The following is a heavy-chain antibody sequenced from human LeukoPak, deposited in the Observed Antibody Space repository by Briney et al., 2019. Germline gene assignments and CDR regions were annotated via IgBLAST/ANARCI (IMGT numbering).Heavy chain of an antibody. CDR2: INAANGNT. CDR1: GNTFSSNI. J-gene: IGHJ3*01. V-gene: IGHV1-3*01. CDR3: ARERPTTTAFHV. Sequence: ASVKVSCKTSGNTFSSNIINWVRQAPGQRLDWMGWINAANGNTKYPEKFQGRVTITRDTSASTVYMELNSLRSEDTAVYYCARERPTTTAFHVWGQGTMVTVS. D-gene: IGHD1-14*01.